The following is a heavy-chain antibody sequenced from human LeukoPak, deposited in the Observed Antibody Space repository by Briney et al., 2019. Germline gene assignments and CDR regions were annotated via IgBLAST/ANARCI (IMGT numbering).Heavy chain of an antibody. CDR3: ARGNNGDRPPDAFDI. CDR2: INHSGST. V-gene: IGHV4-34*01. D-gene: IGHD4-17*01. Sequence: SETLSLTCAVYGGSFSGYYWSWLRQPPGKGLEWIGEINHSGSTNYNPSLKSRVTISVDTSKNQFSLKLSSVTAADTAVYYCARGNNGDRPPDAFDIWGQGTMVTVSS. CDR1: GGSFSGYY. J-gene: IGHJ3*02.